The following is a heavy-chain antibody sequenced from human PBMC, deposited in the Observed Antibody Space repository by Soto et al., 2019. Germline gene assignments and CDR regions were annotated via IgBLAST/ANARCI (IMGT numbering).Heavy chain of an antibody. J-gene: IGHJ4*02. CDR1: GDSSSNGGDC. CDR2: IYYSGST. D-gene: IGHD4-4*01. V-gene: IGHV4-39*01. Sequence: SVMKSVSCTVAGDSSSNGGDCWNWIQQHPGKSLEWIGSIYYSGSTYYNPSLQSRVAISVDTSKNQFSLKLKSVTAADTAIYYCARRTVNIPTFYSRLEPPCFAYWRQRAPVTGSS. CDR3: ARRTVNIPTFYSRLEPPCFAY.